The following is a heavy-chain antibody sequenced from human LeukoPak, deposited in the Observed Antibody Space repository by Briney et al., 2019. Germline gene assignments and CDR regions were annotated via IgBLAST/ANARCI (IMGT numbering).Heavy chain of an antibody. CDR3: ARHGQNDGYPLDY. V-gene: IGHV4-59*08. CDR2: THYSGST. D-gene: IGHD5-24*01. Sequence: EALRLSCTDSGFGFSRSAMTWVRQAPGKGLEWIAYTHYSGSTNYNPPLKSRLTISVDTSKNQLSLKLNSMTDADTAVYYCARHGQNDGYPLDYWGQGTLVSVSS. J-gene: IGHJ4*02. CDR1: GFGFSRSA.